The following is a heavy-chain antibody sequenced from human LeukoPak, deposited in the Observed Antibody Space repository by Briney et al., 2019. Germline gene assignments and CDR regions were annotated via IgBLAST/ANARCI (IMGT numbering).Heavy chain of an antibody. CDR2: IISSGSTI. V-gene: IGHV3-48*03. Sequence: GGSLRLSCAPSGFTFSSYEMNWVRQAPGKGLEWVSYIISSGSTIYYADSVKGRFTISRDNAKNSLYLQMNSLRAEETAVYYCARGTMFPYYFDYWGQGTLVTVSS. CDR1: GFTFSSYE. CDR3: ARGTMFPYYFDY. J-gene: IGHJ4*02. D-gene: IGHD3-10*02.